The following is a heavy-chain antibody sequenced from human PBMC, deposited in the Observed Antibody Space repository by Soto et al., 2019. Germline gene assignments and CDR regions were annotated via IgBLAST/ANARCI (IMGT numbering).Heavy chain of an antibody. V-gene: IGHV1-18*01. CDR3: ARVPPYVNSWKSFCDP. D-gene: IGHD1-1*01. J-gene: IGHJ5*02. CDR2: ISPYNENT. Sequence: ASVKVSCKASGYTFSSYDINWVRQAPGQGLEWMGWISPYNENTIYAQKFQGRVTMPTDTSTSTVYMELTSLISDDTAVYYCARVPPYVNSWKSFCDPWGQGTLVTVSS. CDR1: GYTFSSYD.